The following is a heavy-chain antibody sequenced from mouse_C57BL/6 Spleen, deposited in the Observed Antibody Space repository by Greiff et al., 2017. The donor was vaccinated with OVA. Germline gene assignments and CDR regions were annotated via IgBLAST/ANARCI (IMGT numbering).Heavy chain of an antibody. CDR2: ISSGGSYT. CDR1: GFTFSSYG. Sequence: EVQGVESGGDLVKPGGSLKLSCAASGFTFSSYGMSWVRQTPDKRLEWVATISSGGSYTYYPDSVKGRFTISRDNAKNTLYLQMSSLKSEDTAMYYCARHKDSNYDWFAYWGQGTLVTVSA. CDR3: ARHKDSNYDWFAY. J-gene: IGHJ3*01. V-gene: IGHV5-6*01. D-gene: IGHD2-5*01.